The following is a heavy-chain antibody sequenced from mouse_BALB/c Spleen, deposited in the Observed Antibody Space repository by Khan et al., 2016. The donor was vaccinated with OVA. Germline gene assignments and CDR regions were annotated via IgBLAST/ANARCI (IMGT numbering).Heavy chain of an antibody. CDR2: IYPGSGNT. V-gene: IGHV1-84*02. J-gene: IGHJ2*01. D-gene: IGHD2-3*01. CDR1: GYTFTDNY. Sequence: QVQLQQSGPELVKPGASVKISCKASGYTFTDNYIHWVKQKPGQGLEWIGWIYPGSGNTKYNEKFKGKATLTVDTSSREAYMHLSSLTSEDTAVYFSARGGYYENSLFDYWGQGTTLIVSS. CDR3: ARGGYYENSLFDY.